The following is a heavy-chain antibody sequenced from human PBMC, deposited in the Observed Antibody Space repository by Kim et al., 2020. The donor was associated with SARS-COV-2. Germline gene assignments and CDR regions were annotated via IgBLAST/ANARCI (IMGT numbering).Heavy chain of an antibody. CDR1: GYTFTSYA. D-gene: IGHD3-3*01. CDR3: ATCSNYDFWSGADAFDI. CDR2: INAGNGNT. J-gene: IGHJ3*02. Sequence: ASVKVSCKASGYTFTSYAMHWVRQAPGQRLEWMGWINAGNGNTKYSQKFQGRVTITRDTSASTAYMELSSLRSEDTAVYYCATCSNYDFWSGADAFDIWGQGTMVTVSS. V-gene: IGHV1-3*01.